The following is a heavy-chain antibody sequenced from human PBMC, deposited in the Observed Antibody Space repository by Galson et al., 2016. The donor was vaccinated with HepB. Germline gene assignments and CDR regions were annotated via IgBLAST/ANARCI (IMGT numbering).Heavy chain of an antibody. CDR3: ARGGPFCSSTSCYRNNWFDP. CDR2: INPSGSST. J-gene: IGHJ5*02. CDR1: GYTFTNYY. D-gene: IGHD2-2*01. Sequence: SVKVSCKASGYTFTNYYMHWVRQAPGQGLEWIGVINPSGSSTAYAQKFQGRVTLTGDTSTNTVYLDLRSLKSEDTAIYYCARGGPFCSSTSCYRNNWFDPWSQVALVTVSS. V-gene: IGHV1-46*01.